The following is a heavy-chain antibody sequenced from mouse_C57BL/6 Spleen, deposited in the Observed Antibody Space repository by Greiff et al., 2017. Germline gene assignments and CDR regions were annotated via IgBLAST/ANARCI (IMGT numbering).Heavy chain of an antibody. CDR2: MYPGSGST. Sequence: VQLQQPGAELVKPGASVKMSCKASGYTFTSYWITWVKPRPGQGLGWIGDMYPGSGSTNYNEQFKSKATLTVDTSSSTAYMQLSSLTSEDSAVYYCARGDYYGSSYWFAYWGQGTLVTVSA. D-gene: IGHD1-1*01. J-gene: IGHJ3*01. CDR3: ARGDYYGSSYWFAY. V-gene: IGHV1-55*01. CDR1: GYTFTSYW.